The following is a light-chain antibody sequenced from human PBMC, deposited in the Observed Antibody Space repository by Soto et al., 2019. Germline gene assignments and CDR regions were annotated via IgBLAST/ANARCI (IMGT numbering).Light chain of an antibody. CDR3: QSADSSGTHAV. J-gene: IGLJ7*01. Sequence: SYELTQPPSVSVSPGQTARITCSGDALPKQYAYWYQQKPGQAPVLVIYKDTERPSGIPERFSDSSSGTTVTLTISAVQAEDEADYYCQSADSSGTHAVFGGGTQLTVL. V-gene: IGLV3-25*03. CDR1: ALPKQY. CDR2: KDT.